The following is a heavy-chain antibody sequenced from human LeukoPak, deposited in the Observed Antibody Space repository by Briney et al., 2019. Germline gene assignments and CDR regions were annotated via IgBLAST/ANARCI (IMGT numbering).Heavy chain of an antibody. D-gene: IGHD3-9*01. CDR2: IYYSGST. CDR3: ASLEGDILTGYYFGVFDL. V-gene: IGHV4-39*01. Sequence: LETLSLTCTVSGGSISSSSYYWGWSRQPPGKGLEWIGSIYYSGSTYYNPSLKSRVTISVDTSKNQFSLKLSSVTAADTAVYYCASLEGDILTGYYFGVFDLWGRGTLVTVSS. J-gene: IGHJ2*01. CDR1: GGSISSSSYY.